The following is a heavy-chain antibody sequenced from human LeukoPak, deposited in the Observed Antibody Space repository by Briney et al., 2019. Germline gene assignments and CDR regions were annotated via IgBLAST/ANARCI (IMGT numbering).Heavy chain of an antibody. J-gene: IGHJ5*02. CDR2: INHSGST. CDR1: GGSFSGYY. Sequence: PSETLSLTCAVYGGSFSGYYWSWIRQPPGKGLEWIGEINHSGSTNYNPSLKSRVTISVDTSKNQFSLKLSSVTAADTAVYYCARTYGGWFDPWGQGTLVTVSS. V-gene: IGHV4-34*01. CDR3: ARTYGGWFDP. D-gene: IGHD2-8*01.